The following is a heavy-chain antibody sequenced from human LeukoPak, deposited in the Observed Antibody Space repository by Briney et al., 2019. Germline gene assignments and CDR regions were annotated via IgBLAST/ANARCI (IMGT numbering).Heavy chain of an antibody. D-gene: IGHD2-15*01. Sequence: SETLSLTCTVSGXSISSYYWSWIRQPPGKGLESIEYIYYSGSTNYNPSLKSRVTISVDTSKNQFSLKLSSVTAADTAVYYCARNTRSRYCSGGSCYSSGWFDPWGQGTLVTVSS. CDR3: ARNTRSRYCSGGSCYSSGWFDP. J-gene: IGHJ5*02. CDR2: IYYSGST. V-gene: IGHV4-59*08. CDR1: GXSISSYY.